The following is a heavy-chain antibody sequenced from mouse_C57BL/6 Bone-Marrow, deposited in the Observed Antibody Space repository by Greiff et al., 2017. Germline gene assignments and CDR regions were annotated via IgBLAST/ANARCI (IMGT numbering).Heavy chain of an antibody. Sequence: VQVVESGPGLVQPSQSLSITCTVSGFSLTSYGVHWVRQPPGKGLEWLGVIWSGGSTDYNAAFISRLSISKDNSKSQVFFKMNSLQADDTAIYYCAKRDDYDGYAMDYWGQGTSVTVSS. CDR2: IWSGGST. J-gene: IGHJ4*01. D-gene: IGHD2-4*01. CDR3: AKRDDYDGYAMDY. V-gene: IGHV2-4*01. CDR1: GFSLTSYG.